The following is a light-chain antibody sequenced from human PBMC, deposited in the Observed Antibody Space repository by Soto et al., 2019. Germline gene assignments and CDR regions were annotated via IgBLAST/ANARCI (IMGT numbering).Light chain of an antibody. CDR2: DTS. Sequence: PGDRATLSCRASQTVSIYLAWYQHKPGQAPRLLIYDTSNRATGIPARFSARGSGTDFTLIISSLEPEDSAVYYCQHRSNWPPITFGQGTRLEIK. J-gene: IGKJ5*01. CDR1: QTVSIY. CDR3: QHRSNWPPIT. V-gene: IGKV3-11*01.